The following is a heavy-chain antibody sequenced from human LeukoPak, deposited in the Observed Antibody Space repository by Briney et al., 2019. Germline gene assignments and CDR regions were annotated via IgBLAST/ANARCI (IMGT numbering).Heavy chain of an antibody. V-gene: IGHV4-31*03. CDR3: ATGYSSSWYPVDY. CDR1: GGSISSGGYY. D-gene: IGHD6-13*01. CDR2: IYYSGST. J-gene: IGHJ4*02. Sequence: SETLSLTCTVSGGSISSGGYYWSWIRQHPGKGPEWIGYIYYSGSTYYNPSLKSRVTISVDTSKNQFSLKLSSVTAADTAVYYCATGYSSSWYPVDYWGQGTLVTVSS.